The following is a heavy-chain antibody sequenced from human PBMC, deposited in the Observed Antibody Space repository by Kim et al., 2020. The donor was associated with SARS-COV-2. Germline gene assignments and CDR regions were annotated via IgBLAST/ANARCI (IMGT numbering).Heavy chain of an antibody. J-gene: IGHJ6*02. CDR3: AGWSYYGMDV. CDR2: ITCNSGSI. V-gene: IGHV3-9*01. CDR1: GFTFDDYA. Sequence: GGSLSLSCAASGFTFDDYAMEWVRKAPGKGQEWVAGITCNSGSIGYADSVKGGFAITRDNAKNSLYLQMNSLRTEDTALYYCAGWSYYGMDVWGQGTTVTVSS. D-gene: IGHD6-19*01.